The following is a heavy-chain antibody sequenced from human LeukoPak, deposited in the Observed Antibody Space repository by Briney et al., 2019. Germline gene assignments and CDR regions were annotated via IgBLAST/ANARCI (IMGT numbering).Heavy chain of an antibody. CDR2: ISSSSSYI. Sequence: GGSLRLSCAASGFTFSSYGMSWVRQAPGKGLEWVSSISSSSSYIYYADSVKGRFTISRDNAKNSLYLQMNSLRAEDTAVYYCARGHGSGSYDYWGQGTLVTVSS. CDR1: GFTFSSYG. D-gene: IGHD3-10*01. J-gene: IGHJ4*02. V-gene: IGHV3-21*01. CDR3: ARGHGSGSYDY.